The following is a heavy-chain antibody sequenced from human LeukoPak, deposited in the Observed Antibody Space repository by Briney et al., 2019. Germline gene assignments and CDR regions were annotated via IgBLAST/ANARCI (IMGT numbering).Heavy chain of an antibody. CDR1: GFTFSSYW. CDR2: IKQDGSEK. D-gene: IGHD3-10*01. J-gene: IGHJ4*02. V-gene: IGHV3-7*01. Sequence: GGSLRLSCAASGFTFSSYWMSWVRQAPGKGLEWVANIKQDGSEKYYVDSVKGRFTISRGNAKNSLYLQMNSLRAEDTAVYYCARDSKAMVRGVIIKYFDYWGQGTLVTVSS. CDR3: ARDSKAMVRGVIIKYFDY.